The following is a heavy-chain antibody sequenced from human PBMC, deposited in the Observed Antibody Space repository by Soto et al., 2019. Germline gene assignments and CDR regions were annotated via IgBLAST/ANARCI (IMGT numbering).Heavy chain of an antibody. CDR1: GGSFSGYY. V-gene: IGHV4-34*01. Sequence: LSLTCAVHGGSFSGYYWTWIRQPPGKGLEWIGDINHSGSTNYNSSLKSRVTISVDTSKNQLSLKLRSVTAADTAVYYCAREEVPQWFTRGYYGMDVWGKGT. J-gene: IGHJ6*04. CDR2: INHSGST. CDR3: AREEVPQWFTRGYYGMDV. D-gene: IGHD2-2*01.